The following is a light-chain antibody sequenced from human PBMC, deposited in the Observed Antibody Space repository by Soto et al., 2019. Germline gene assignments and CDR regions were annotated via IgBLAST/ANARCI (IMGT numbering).Light chain of an antibody. J-gene: IGLJ3*02. CDR3: CSYVGSSILM. CDR1: SSDVGLYNL. V-gene: IGLV2-23*02. Sequence: QSALTQPASVSGSPGQSITISCTGTSSDVGLYNLVSWYQQLPGKAPKLIIYEVNERPSGTSDRFSGSKSGNTASLTISGLPDEDEADYYCCSYVGSSILMFGGGTKLTVL. CDR2: EVN.